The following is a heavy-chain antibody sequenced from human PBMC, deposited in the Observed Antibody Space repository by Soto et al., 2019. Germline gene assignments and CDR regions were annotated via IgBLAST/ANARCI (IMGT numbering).Heavy chain of an antibody. J-gene: IGHJ6*02. D-gene: IGHD2-15*01. CDR3: ARDTVVKLRDYYYGMDV. V-gene: IGHV4-31*03. CDR2: IYYSGST. CDR1: GGSISSGGYH. Sequence: QVQLQESGPGLVKPSQTLSLTCTVSGGSISSGGYHWSWIRQHPGKGLEWIGYIYYSGSTYYNPSLKSRVTISVDTSKNQFSLKLSSVTAADTAVYYCARDTVVKLRDYYYGMDVWGQGTTVTVSS.